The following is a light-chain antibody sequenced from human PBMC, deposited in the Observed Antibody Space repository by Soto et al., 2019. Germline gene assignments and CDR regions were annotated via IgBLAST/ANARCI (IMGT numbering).Light chain of an antibody. CDR2: AAS. CDR3: REYNNWPPGYT. V-gene: IGKV3-15*01. J-gene: IGKJ2*01. Sequence: EIVMTQSPATLSVSPGERATLSCRASQSVTFNLAWYQQKPGQAPRLLLYAASTRATGIPARFRGSGSATEFTLTISSLQSEYFAVYYWREYNNWPPGYTFGQGTKVEIK. CDR1: QSVTFN.